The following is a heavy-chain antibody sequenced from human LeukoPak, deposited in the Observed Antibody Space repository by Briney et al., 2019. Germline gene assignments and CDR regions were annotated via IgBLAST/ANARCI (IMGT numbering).Heavy chain of an antibody. Sequence: ASVKVSCKVSGYTLTELSMHWVRQAPGKGLEWMGGFDAEDGETIYAQKFQGRVTMTEDTSTDTAYMELSSLRSEDTAVYYCATGCLDVGQQLVFDYWGQGTLVTVSS. D-gene: IGHD6-13*01. CDR1: GYTLTELS. CDR2: FDAEDGET. V-gene: IGHV1-24*01. CDR3: ATGCLDVGQQLVFDY. J-gene: IGHJ4*02.